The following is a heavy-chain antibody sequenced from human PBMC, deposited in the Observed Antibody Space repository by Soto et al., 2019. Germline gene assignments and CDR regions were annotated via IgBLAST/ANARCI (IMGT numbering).Heavy chain of an antibody. D-gene: IGHD3-10*01. J-gene: IGHJ5*02. CDR3: ARGATMVRGVPNWFDP. CDR1: GGSISSGGYS. V-gene: IGHV4-30-2*01. CDR2: IYHSGST. Sequence: LSLPCAVSGGSISSGGYSWSWIRQPPGKGLEWIGYIYHSGSTYYNPSLKSRVTISVDRSKNQFSLKLSSVTAADTAVYYCARGATMVRGVPNWFDPWGQGTLVTVSS.